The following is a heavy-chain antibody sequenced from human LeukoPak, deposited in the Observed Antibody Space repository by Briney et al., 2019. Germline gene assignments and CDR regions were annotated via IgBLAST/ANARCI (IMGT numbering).Heavy chain of an antibody. CDR1: GDSMSSSSHY. D-gene: IGHD2-21*02. J-gene: IGHJ3*02. CDR2: IYYSGST. V-gene: IGHV4-39*01. CDR3: ARNMTALSRLVVCDI. Sequence: RTSETLSLTCTVSGDSMSSSSHYWGWIRQSPGKGLEWIGSIYYSGSTYYNPSLKSRVLVSMDTSKNQFSLELRSVTAADTAIYYCARNMTALSRLVVCDIWRAGAMVTVSS.